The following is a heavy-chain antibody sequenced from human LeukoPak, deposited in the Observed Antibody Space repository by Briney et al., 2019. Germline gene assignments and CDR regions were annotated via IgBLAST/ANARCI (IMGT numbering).Heavy chain of an antibody. V-gene: IGHV3-66*01. CDR3: AKDREVGGITIFGVVIIPNLDY. CDR2: IYSGGST. J-gene: IGHJ4*02. D-gene: IGHD3-3*01. CDR1: GFTVSSNY. Sequence: GGSLRLSCAASGFTVSSNYMSWVRQAPGKGLEWVSVIYSGGSTYYADSVKGRFTISRDNSKNTLYLQMNSLRAEDTAVYYCAKDREVGGITIFGVVIIPNLDYWGQGTLVTVSS.